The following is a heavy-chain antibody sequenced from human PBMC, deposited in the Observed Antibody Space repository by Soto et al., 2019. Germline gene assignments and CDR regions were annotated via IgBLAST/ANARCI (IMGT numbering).Heavy chain of an antibody. CDR1: GGSISSGTSY. D-gene: IGHD3-3*01. V-gene: IGHV4-31*03. CDR2: IFYSGRF. CDR3: ARAPETPSILGVALPYFFDY. J-gene: IGHJ4*02. Sequence: QVQLQESGPGLVKPSQTLSLTCTVSGGSISSGTSYWSWIRQRPGQGLEWIGYIFYSGRFYYTPSLRGRVMILADTSKNQFTLRLSSVTAADPAVYYCARAPETPSILGVALPYFFDYWGQGALVTVSS.